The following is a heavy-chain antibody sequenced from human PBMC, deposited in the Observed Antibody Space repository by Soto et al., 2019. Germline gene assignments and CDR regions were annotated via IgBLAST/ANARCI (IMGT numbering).Heavy chain of an antibody. Sequence: SETLSLTCAVYGGSFSGYYWSWIRQPPGKGLEWIGEINHSGSTNYNPSLKSRVTISVDTSKNQFSLKLSSVTAADTAVYYCARGQQRYFDYWGQGTLVTVSS. CDR3: ARGQQRYFDY. J-gene: IGHJ4*02. V-gene: IGHV4-34*01. D-gene: IGHD6-13*01. CDR2: INHSGST. CDR1: GGSFSGYY.